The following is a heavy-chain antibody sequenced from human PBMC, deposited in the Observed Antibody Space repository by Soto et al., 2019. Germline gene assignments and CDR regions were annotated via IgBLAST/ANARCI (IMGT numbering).Heavy chain of an antibody. D-gene: IGHD6-6*01. CDR2: ISSSGSTI. J-gene: IGHJ6*02. CDR3: TIPTPPPAYSSSPYYHHHGMDV. CDR1: GFTFSSYE. Sequence: GGSLRLSCAASGFTFSSYEMNWVRQAPGKGLEWVSYISSSGSTIYYADSVKGRCTISRDNARNSLYLQMNSLRAEDTAVYYCTIPTPPPAYSSSPYYHHHGMDVWGQGTTVNVSS. V-gene: IGHV3-48*03.